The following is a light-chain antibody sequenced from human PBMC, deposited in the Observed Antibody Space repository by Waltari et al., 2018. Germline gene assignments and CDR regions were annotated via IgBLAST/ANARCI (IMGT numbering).Light chain of an antibody. V-gene: IGKV3-11*01. J-gene: IGKJ5*01. CDR3: QQRSNWPFT. Sequence: DIVLTQSPATLSLSPGERATLSCRASQSVSRYSAWYQHKPGQAPRLLIYDASNRATGIPARFSGSESRTDFTLTIGSLEPEDSAVYYCQQRSNWPFTFGQGTRLEIK. CDR2: DAS. CDR1: QSVSRY.